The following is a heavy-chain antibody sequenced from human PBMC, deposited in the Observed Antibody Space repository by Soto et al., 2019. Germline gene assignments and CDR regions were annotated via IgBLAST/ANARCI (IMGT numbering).Heavy chain of an antibody. V-gene: IGHV3-48*03. D-gene: IGHD6-19*01. CDR3: ARTYGIAVGGNN. Sequence: EVQLVESGGGLVQPGGSLRLSCAASGFTFSSYEMNWVRQAPGKGLEWVSYISYSGSTIHYADSVKGRFTISRDNAKSPLYLQMNSPRAEDTAVYYCARTYGIAVGGNNWGQGTLVTVSS. J-gene: IGHJ4*02. CDR1: GFTFSSYE. CDR2: ISYSGSTI.